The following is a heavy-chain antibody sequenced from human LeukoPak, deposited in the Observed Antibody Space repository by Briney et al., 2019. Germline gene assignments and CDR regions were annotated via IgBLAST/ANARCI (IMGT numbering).Heavy chain of an antibody. V-gene: IGHV1-2*02. CDR2: INPNSGGT. CDR1: GYTFTSYG. J-gene: IGHJ5*02. CDR3: ARGNYDSTAGVWFDP. D-gene: IGHD3-22*01. Sequence: ASVKVSCKASGYTFTSYGISWVRQAPGQGLEWMGWINPNSGGTNYAQKFQGRVTMTRDTSISTAYMELSRLRSDDTAVYYCARGNYDSTAGVWFDPWGQGTLVTVSS.